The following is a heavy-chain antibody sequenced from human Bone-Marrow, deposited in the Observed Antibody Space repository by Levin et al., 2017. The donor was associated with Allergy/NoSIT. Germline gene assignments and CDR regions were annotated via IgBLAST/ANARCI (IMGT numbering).Heavy chain of an antibody. CDR2: ISWNSGSI. CDR1: GFTFDDYA. V-gene: IGHV3-9*01. CDR3: AKAEDIVLVGVEVAFDI. D-gene: IGHD2-8*02. Sequence: PGGSLRLSCAASGFTFDDYAMHWVRQAPGKGLEWVSGISWNSGSIGYADSVKGRFTISRDNAKNSLYLQMNSLRAEDTALYYCAKAEDIVLVGVEVAFDIWGQGTMVTVSS. J-gene: IGHJ3*02.